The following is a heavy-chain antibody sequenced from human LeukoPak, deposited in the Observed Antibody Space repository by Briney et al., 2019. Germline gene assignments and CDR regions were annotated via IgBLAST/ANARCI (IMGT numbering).Heavy chain of an antibody. D-gene: IGHD5-18*01. CDR3: ARDETGYSYGYHWFDP. V-gene: IGHV1-2*02. Sequence: GASVKVSCKASGYTFTSCGISWVRQAPGQGLEWRGWINPNSGGTNYAQKFQGRVTMTRATSISTAYMELSRLRSDDTAVYYCARDETGYSYGYHWFDPWGQGTLVTVSS. J-gene: IGHJ5*02. CDR1: GYTFTSCG. CDR2: INPNSGGT.